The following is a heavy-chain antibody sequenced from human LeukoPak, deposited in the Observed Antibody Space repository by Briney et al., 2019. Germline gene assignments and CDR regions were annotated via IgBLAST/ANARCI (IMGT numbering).Heavy chain of an antibody. CDR1: GGTFSSYA. J-gene: IGHJ4*02. D-gene: IGHD1-26*01. Sequence: SVKVSCKASGGTFSSYAISWVRQAPGQGLEWMGGIIPIFGTANYAQKFQGRVTMTRDTSTSTVYMELSSLRSEDTAIYYCARRYSGSYGGLDYWGQGTLVTVSS. CDR3: ARRYSGSYGGLDY. CDR2: IIPIFGTA. V-gene: IGHV1-69*05.